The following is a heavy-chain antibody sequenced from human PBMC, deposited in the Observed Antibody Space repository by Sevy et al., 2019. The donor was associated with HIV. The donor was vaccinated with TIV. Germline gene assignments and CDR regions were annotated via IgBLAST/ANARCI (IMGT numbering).Heavy chain of an antibody. J-gene: IGHJ3*02. CDR1: GYTFTGYY. D-gene: IGHD1-26*01. CDR2: INPNSGGT. V-gene: IGHV1-2*04. Sequence: ASVKVSCKASGYTFTGYYMHWVRQAPGQGLEWMGWINPNSGGTNYAQKFQGWVTMTRDTSISTAYMELSRLRSDDTAVYYCARGRNNRWYTGGDAFDIWGQGTMVTVSS. CDR3: ARGRNNRWYTGGDAFDI.